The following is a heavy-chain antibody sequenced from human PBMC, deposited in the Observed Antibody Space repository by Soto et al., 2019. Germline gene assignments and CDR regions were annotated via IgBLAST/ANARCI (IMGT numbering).Heavy chain of an antibody. CDR2: ISSSSSYI. J-gene: IGHJ3*02. V-gene: IGHV3-21*01. D-gene: IGHD6-6*01. Sequence: GGSLRLSCAASGFTFSSYSMNWVRQAPGKGLEWVSSISSSSSYIYYADSVKGRFTISRDNAKNSLYLQMNSRRAEDAAVYYCARDAGIAARLAFDIWGQGTMVTVSS. CDR3: ARDAGIAARLAFDI. CDR1: GFTFSSYS.